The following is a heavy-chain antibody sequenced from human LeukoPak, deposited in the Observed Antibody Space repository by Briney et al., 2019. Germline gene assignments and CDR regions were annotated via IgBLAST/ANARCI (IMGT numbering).Heavy chain of an antibody. CDR3: ARGVGFGEFDY. J-gene: IGHJ4*02. CDR2: MNPNSGNT. Sequence: VASVKVSCKASGGTFSSYAISWVRQAPGQGLEWMGWMNPNSGNTGYAQKFQGRVTMTRNTSISTAYMELSSLRSEDTAVYYCARGVGFGEFDYWGQGTLVTVSS. CDR1: GGTFSSYA. D-gene: IGHD3-10*01. V-gene: IGHV1-8*02.